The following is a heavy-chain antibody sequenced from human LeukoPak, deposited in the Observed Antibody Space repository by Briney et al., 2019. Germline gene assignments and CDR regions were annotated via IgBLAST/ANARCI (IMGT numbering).Heavy chain of an antibody. CDR1: GFTFSSYG. CDR2: ISGSAAIT. D-gene: IGHD5-18*01. Sequence: GRSLRLSCAASGFTFSSYGMHWVRQAPGKGLEWVSAISGSAAITYYADSVKGRFTISRDNSKNTLYLQMNSLRAEDTALYYCAKDDHGYRNFDYWGQGTLVTVSS. J-gene: IGHJ4*02. CDR3: AKDDHGYRNFDY. V-gene: IGHV3-23*01.